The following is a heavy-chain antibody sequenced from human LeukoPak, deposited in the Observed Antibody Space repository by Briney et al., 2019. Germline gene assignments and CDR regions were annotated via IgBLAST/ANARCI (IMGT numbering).Heavy chain of an antibody. V-gene: IGHV3-48*01. CDR3: AKSRRAVAGLIDY. D-gene: IGHD6-19*01. Sequence: GGSLRLSCAASGFTFSSYSMNWVRQAPGKGLEWVSYISSSSSTIYYADSVKGRFTISRDNAKNSLYLQMNSLRAEDTALYYCAKSRRAVAGLIDYWGQGTLVTVSS. J-gene: IGHJ4*02. CDR1: GFTFSSYS. CDR2: ISSSSSTI.